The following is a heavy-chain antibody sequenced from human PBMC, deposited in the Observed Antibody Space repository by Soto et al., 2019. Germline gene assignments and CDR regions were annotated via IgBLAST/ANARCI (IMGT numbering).Heavy chain of an antibody. CDR3: TTDSYSTIIVVRFDY. J-gene: IGHJ4*01. Sequence: PGGSLGLSCAASGFTFSNAWINWVRQAPGKGLEWVGRIKSKTDGGTADFAAPVKGRFAISRDDSKNTVYLQMNSLKTEDTAVYYCTTDSYSTIIVVRFDYWGHGTLVSAPQ. V-gene: IGHV3-15*07. CDR1: GFTFSNAW. D-gene: IGHD3-22*01. CDR2: IKSKTDGGTA.